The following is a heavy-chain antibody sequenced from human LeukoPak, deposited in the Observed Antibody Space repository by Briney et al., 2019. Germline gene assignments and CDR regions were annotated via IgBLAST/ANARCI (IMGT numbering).Heavy chain of an antibody. J-gene: IGHJ4*02. CDR3: ARKANGMAAPFDS. CDR1: GYNFSNYW. Sequence: PGESLKISCEASGYNFSNYWINWVRRKPGKGLGWMGIIYPGDSDTRYGPSFQGHVTISADRSANTAYLQWSRLEASDTAKYFCARKANGMAAPFDSWAQGTLVTVSS. V-gene: IGHV5-51*01. D-gene: IGHD6-13*01. CDR2: IYPGDSDT.